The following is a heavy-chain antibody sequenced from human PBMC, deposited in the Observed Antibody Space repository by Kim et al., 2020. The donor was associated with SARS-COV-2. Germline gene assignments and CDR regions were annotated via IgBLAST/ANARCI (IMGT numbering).Heavy chain of an antibody. V-gene: IGHV3-74*03. D-gene: IGHD3-10*01. CDR1: GFTFSSYW. Sequence: GGSLRLSCAVSGFTFSSYWMHWVRQAPGKGLVWVSHIKSDGSTMYADSVKGRFTISRDNAKNTLFLQMNGLRAEDTAVYYCARDVSLRFGDRDYVDYWGHGTLVTVSS. CDR3: ARDVSLRFGDRDYVDY. J-gene: IGHJ4*01. CDR2: IKSDGST.